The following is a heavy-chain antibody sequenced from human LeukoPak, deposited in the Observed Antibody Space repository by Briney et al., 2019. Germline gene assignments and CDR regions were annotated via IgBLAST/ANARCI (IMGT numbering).Heavy chain of an antibody. CDR1: GGSISSSSYY. D-gene: IGHD2-8*01. Sequence: SETLSLTCTVSGGSISSSSYYWGWIRQPPGKGLEWIGSIYYSGSTYYNPSHKSRVTISVDTSKNQFSLKLSSVTAADTAVYYCARGEDFVPLFDYWGQGTLATVSS. CDR3: ARGEDFVPLFDY. J-gene: IGHJ4*02. V-gene: IGHV4-39*07. CDR2: IYYSGST.